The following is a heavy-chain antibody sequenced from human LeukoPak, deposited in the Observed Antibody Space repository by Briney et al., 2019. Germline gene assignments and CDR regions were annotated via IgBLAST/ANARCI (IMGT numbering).Heavy chain of an antibody. CDR1: GGTFSSYA. J-gene: IGHJ4*02. Sequence: SVKVSRKASGGTFSSYAISWVRQAPGQGLEWMGGIIPIFGTAKYAQKFQGRVTITADKSTSTAYMELSSLRSEDTAVYYCARDEGYCSSTSCPGHYWGQGTLVTVSS. CDR3: ARDEGYCSSTSCPGHY. CDR2: IIPIFGTA. D-gene: IGHD2-2*01. V-gene: IGHV1-69*06.